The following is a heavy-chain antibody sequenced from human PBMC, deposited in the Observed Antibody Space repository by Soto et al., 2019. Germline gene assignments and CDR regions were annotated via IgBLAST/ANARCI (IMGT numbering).Heavy chain of an antibody. CDR1: GVSINGFY. V-gene: IGHV4-4*07. CDR3: VRDGTKTLRDWFDP. J-gene: IGHJ5*02. Sequence: SETLSLTCTVSGVSINGFYWSWIRKSAGKGLEWIGRIYATGTTDYNPSLKSRVMMSVDTSKKQFSLKLRSVTAADTAVYYCVRDGTKTLRDWFDPWGQGISVTVSS. CDR2: IYATGTT. D-gene: IGHD1-1*01.